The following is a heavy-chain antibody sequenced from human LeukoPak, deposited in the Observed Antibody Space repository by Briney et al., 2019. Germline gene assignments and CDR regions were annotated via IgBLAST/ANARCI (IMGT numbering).Heavy chain of an antibody. CDR1: GYTFTSYD. Sequence: ASVKVSCKASGYTFTSYDINWVRQATGQGLEWMGWMNPNSGNTGYAQKFQGRVTMTRNTSISTAYMELSSLRSEGTAVYYCARGGRRGNDIDYWGQGALVTVSS. V-gene: IGHV1-8*01. J-gene: IGHJ4*02. D-gene: IGHD1-1*01. CDR2: MNPNSGNT. CDR3: ARGGRRGNDIDY.